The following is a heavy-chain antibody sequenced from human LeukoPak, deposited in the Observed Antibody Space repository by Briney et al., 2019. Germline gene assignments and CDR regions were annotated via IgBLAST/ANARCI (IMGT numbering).Heavy chain of an antibody. CDR1: GFTFSNYN. V-gene: IGHV3-48*04. D-gene: IGHD1-14*01. CDR2: ITSSSSAI. CDR3: ARGTRYFDY. J-gene: IGHJ4*02. Sequence: GGSLRLSCAASGFTFSNYNLNWVRQAPGKGLEWLSYITSSSSAIYYADSVKGRFTISRDNAKNSLYLQMNSLRAEDTAVYYCARGTRYFDYWGQGALVTVSS.